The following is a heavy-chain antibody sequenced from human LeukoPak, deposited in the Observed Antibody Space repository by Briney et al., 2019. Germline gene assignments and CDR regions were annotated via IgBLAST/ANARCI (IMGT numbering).Heavy chain of an antibody. V-gene: IGHV4-4*02. CDR1: GGSISSSNW. Sequence: SETLSLTCAVSGGSISSSNWWSWVRQPPGKGLEWIGEIYHSGSTNYNPSLKSRVTISVDKSKNQSSLKLSSVTAADTAVYYCASSYSGSYSYYYYMDVWGKGTTVTVSS. D-gene: IGHD1-26*01. J-gene: IGHJ6*03. CDR3: ASSYSGSYSYYYYMDV. CDR2: IYHSGST.